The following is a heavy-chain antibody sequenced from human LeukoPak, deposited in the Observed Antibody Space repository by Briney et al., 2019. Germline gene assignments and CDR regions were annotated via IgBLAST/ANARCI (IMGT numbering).Heavy chain of an antibody. CDR3: AKSRGPSYDHFFDS. V-gene: IGHV3-30*18. CDR1: GFTSRNYG. Sequence: GGSLRLSCAASGFTSRNYGMNWVRQAPGKGLEWVAVISSDSSKIYYADSVKDRFTISRDNSENAAFLQMNSLRVEDTAVYYCAKSRGPSYDHFFDSWGQGTLVTVSS. D-gene: IGHD3-10*01. CDR2: ISSDSSKI. J-gene: IGHJ4*02.